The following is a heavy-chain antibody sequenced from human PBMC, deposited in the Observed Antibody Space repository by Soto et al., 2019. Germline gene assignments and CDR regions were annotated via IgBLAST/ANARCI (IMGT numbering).Heavy chain of an antibody. V-gene: IGHV1-8*01. CDR1: GYTFTSYD. CDR3: ARVYFDWLGIYMDV. D-gene: IGHD3-9*01. J-gene: IGHJ6*03. Sequence: ASVKVSCKASGYTFTSYDINWVRQATGQGLEWMGWMNPNSGNTGYAQKFQGRVTMTRNTSISTAYMELSSLRSEDTAVYYCARVYFDWLGIYMDVWGKGTTVTVSS. CDR2: MNPNSGNT.